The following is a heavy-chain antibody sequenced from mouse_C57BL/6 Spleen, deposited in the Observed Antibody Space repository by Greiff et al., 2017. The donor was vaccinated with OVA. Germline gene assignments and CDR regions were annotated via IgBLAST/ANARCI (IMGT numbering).Heavy chain of an antibody. Sequence: VQLQQPGAELVKPGASVKLSCKASGYTFTSYWMQWVKQRPGQGLEWIGEIDPSDSYTNYNQKFKGKATLTVDTSSSTAYMQLSSLTSEDSAVYYCAKTAQATDYYAMDYWGQGTSVTVSS. D-gene: IGHD3-2*02. J-gene: IGHJ4*01. CDR1: GYTFTSYW. CDR2: IDPSDSYT. CDR3: AKTAQATDYYAMDY. V-gene: IGHV1-50*01.